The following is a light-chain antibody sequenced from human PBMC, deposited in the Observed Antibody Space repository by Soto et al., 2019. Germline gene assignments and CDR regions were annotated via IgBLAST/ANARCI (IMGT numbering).Light chain of an antibody. CDR1: QSVSGK. Sequence: TQSPATLSVSPGERATLSCRASQSVSGKLAWYQQKPGQAPRLLIYDTSFRATGIPDRFSGSGSGTDFTLTISRLDPEDFAVYYCQQYGSSPSFGQGTKVDIK. V-gene: IGKV3-20*01. CDR3: QQYGSSPS. J-gene: IGKJ1*01. CDR2: DTS.